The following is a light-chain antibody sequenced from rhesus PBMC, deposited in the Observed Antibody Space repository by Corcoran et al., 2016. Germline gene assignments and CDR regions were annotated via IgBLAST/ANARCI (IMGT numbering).Light chain of an antibody. CDR3: QQEYSWPRT. CDR2: VAS. Sequence: EIVMTQSPATLSLSPGERATPSCRASQSVSSSLAWYQQKLGQAPKLLIYVASSRATGIPDRCSGSGSGTVITLTISSLGPEDFGVYYCQQEYSWPRTFGQGTKGEIK. V-gene: IGKV3-42*02. CDR1: QSVSSS. J-gene: IGKJ1*01.